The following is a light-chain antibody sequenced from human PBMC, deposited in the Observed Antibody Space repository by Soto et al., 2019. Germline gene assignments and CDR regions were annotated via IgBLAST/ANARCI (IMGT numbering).Light chain of an antibody. Sequence: DIQMTQSPGSRFASVGGSVTITCRASQNIKTFLNWYQQKPGKTTKLLICAASSLQSGIPSRFSGGGSGTDFTLSISSLQPEDFATYFCQQSYGYPWTFGQGTKVDIK. J-gene: IGKJ1*01. CDR3: QQSYGYPWT. V-gene: IGKV1-39*01. CDR2: AAS. CDR1: QNIKTF.